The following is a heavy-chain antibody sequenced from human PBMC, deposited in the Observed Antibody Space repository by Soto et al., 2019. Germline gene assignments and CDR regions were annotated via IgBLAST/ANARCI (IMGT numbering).Heavy chain of an antibody. CDR3: ARDGEYYDYIWGSYRYTRYFDY. V-gene: IGHV3-7*01. Sequence: GGSLRLSCAASGFTFSSYWMSWVRQAPGKGLEWVANIKQDGSEKYYVDSVKGRFTISRDNAKNSLYLQMNSLRAEDTAVYYCARDGEYYDYIWGSYRYTRYFDYWGQGTLVTVSS. CDR2: IKQDGSEK. J-gene: IGHJ4*02. CDR1: GFTFSSYW. D-gene: IGHD3-16*02.